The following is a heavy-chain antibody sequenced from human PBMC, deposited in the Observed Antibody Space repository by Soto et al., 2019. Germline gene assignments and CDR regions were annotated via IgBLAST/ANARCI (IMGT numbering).Heavy chain of an antibody. J-gene: IGHJ1*01. CDR1: GFTFGSYG. CDR2: IGGGGVPT. Sequence: LGGSLRLSCAASGFTFGSYGMGWVRQAPGKGLEWVSAIGGGGVPTYHADSVKGRFTISRDNSKNTLYLQMNSLRAEDTAVYYCAKGVPGIAVAGTGYFQHWGQGTLVTVSS. CDR3: AKGVPGIAVAGTGYFQH. V-gene: IGHV3-23*01. D-gene: IGHD6-19*01.